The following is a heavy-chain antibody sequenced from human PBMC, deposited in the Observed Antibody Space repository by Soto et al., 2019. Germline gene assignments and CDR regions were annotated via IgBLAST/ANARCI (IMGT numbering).Heavy chain of an antibody. V-gene: IGHV1-69*12. CDR2: IVPIVDTS. Sequence: QVQLVQSGAEVRQPASSVKVSCKTSGGTFSSYAISWVRQAPGQGLEWMGGIVPIVDTSTYAQKFQGRVTITADESTSTVDMELSSLRSDDTAVYYCVSVVAIPGYPDNWRQGTLVTVSS. CDR3: VSVVAIPGYPDN. D-gene: IGHD5-12*01. CDR1: GGTFSSYA. J-gene: IGHJ4*02.